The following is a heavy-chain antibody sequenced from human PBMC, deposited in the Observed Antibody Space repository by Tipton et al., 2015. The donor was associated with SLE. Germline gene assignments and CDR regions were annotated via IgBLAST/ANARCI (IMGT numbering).Heavy chain of an antibody. CDR3: ARGGAYSNYLRGYYYMGV. Sequence: TLSLTCTVSGDSVRSSSYYWGWIRQPPGKGLEWIGSLYYTGTTYYNPSLKSRVTISMDTSKNRFSLKMSSVTAADTALYYCARGGAYSNYLRGYYYMGVWGKGTTVSVSS. CDR1: GDSVRSSSYY. J-gene: IGHJ6*03. CDR2: LYYTGTT. V-gene: IGHV4-39*02. D-gene: IGHD4-11*01.